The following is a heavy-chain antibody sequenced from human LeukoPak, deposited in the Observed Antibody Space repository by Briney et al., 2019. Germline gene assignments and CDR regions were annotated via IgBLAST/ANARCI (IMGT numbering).Heavy chain of an antibody. D-gene: IGHD3-10*01. CDR2: ISGSGGDT. J-gene: IGHJ4*02. CDR1: EFTFGNYA. CDR3: AKAVGRYYYGSGSYWDS. V-gene: IGHV3-23*01. Sequence: GGSLRLSCEASEFTFGNYAMSWVRQAPGKGLEWVSSISGSGGDTYYGDTLKGRFTISRDNFKNMLYLQMNSLRAEDTALYYCAKAVGRYYYGSGSYWDSWGQGTLVTVSS.